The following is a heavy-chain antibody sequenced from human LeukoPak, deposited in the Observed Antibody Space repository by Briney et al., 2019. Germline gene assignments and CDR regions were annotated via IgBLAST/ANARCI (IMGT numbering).Heavy chain of an antibody. D-gene: IGHD3-22*01. CDR2: IYYSGST. Sequence: SETLSLTCTVSGGSISSYYWSWIRQPPGKGLEWIGYIYYSGSTYYNPSLKSRVTISVDTSKNQFSLKLSTVTAADTAVYYCARSSYDSRNWYFDLWGRGTLVTVSS. J-gene: IGHJ2*01. CDR3: ARSSYDSRNWYFDL. V-gene: IGHV4-30-4*08. CDR1: GGSISSYY.